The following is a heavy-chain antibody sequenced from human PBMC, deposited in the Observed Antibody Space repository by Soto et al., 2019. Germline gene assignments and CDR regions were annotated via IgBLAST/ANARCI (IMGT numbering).Heavy chain of an antibody. V-gene: IGHV4-59*05. CDR2: IYYSGST. D-gene: IGHD5-12*01. J-gene: IGHJ4*02. Sequence: PGGSLRLSCAASGFTVSSNYMSWVRQAPGKGLEWIGSIYYSGSTYYNPSLKSRVTISVDTSKNQFSLKLSSVTAVDTAVYYCARCVDIVATIRAGYFYYWGKGTLVTVSS. CDR3: ARCVDIVATIRAGYFYY. CDR1: GFTVSSNY.